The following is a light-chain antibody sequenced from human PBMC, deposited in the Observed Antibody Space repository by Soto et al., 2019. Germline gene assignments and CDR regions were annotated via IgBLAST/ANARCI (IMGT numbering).Light chain of an antibody. CDR3: QQYNNWHLT. CDR1: QSVSNN. Sequence: EIVLTQSPGTLSLSPGERATLSCRASQSVSNNYLAWYQQKPGQAPRLLIYGASNRATGIPDRFSGSGSGTEFTLTISSLQSEDFAVYYCQQYNNWHLTFGGGTKVDI. CDR2: GAS. V-gene: IGKV3D-15*01. J-gene: IGKJ4*01.